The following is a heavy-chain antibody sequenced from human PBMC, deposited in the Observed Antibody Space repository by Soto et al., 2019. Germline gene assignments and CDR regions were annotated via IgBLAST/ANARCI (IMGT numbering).Heavy chain of an antibody. CDR2: IGTSGSYI. D-gene: IGHD1-26*01. V-gene: IGHV3-21*01. Sequence: GGSKRLSYAVSGCNFGRFIVNLVRQAPGKGLEWVSSIGTSGSYIYDTDSVKGRFTISRDNTKDSLYLQMNSLRAEDTAIYYCARGSAFIGLDYWGQGTPVTVSS. CDR1: GCNFGRFI. CDR3: ARGSAFIGLDY. J-gene: IGHJ4*02.